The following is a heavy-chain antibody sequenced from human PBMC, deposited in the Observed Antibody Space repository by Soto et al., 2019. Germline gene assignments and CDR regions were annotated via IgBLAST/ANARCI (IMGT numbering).Heavy chain of an antibody. CDR1: GGSFSGYY. V-gene: IGHV4-34*01. Sequence: SETLSLTCAVYGGSFSGYYWSWIRQPPGKGLEWIGEINHSGSTNYNPSLKSRVTISVGTSKNPFSLKLSSVTAADTAVYYCARDLLYGDQRYYYYYMDVWGKGTTVTVSS. CDR3: ARDLLYGDQRYYYYYMDV. D-gene: IGHD4-17*01. CDR2: INHSGST. J-gene: IGHJ6*03.